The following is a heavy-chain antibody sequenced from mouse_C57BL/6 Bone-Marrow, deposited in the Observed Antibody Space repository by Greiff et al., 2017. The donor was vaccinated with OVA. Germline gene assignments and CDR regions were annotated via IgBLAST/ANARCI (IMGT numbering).Heavy chain of an antibody. V-gene: IGHV1-26*01. CDR3: AREEYASYSMDY. D-gene: IGHD5-2*01. CDR2: INPNNGGT. Sequence: EVQLQQSGPELVKPGASVKISCKASGYTFTDYYLNWVKQSQGNSLEWIGDINPNNGGTSYNQKFKGKATVTVDKSSSTAYMELRSLTSEDSAVYYCAREEYASYSMDYWGQGTSVTVSS. J-gene: IGHJ4*01. CDR1: GYTFTDYY.